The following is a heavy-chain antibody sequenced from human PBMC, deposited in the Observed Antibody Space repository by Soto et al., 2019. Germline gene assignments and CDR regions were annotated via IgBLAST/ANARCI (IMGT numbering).Heavy chain of an antibody. D-gene: IGHD3-3*01. CDR1: GGSSDGYY. J-gene: IGHJ4*02. CDR3: ARGVDSWSGYLF. CDR2: IHHSGST. Sequence: GTLSLTCALYGGSSDGYYWSWIRQSPGKGLEWIGEIHHSGSTKYNPSLKSRVSLSVDTSTKQFSPKMTSMTAADRGVYYCARGVDSWSGYLFWGQGTPVTVSS. V-gene: IGHV4-34*01.